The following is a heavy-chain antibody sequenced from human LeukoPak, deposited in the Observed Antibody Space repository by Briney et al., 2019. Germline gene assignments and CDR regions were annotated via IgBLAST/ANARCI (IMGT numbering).Heavy chain of an antibody. D-gene: IGHD2-15*01. J-gene: IGHJ4*02. CDR2: ISGSGGGT. Sequence: PGGSLSLSCAASGVTFRSYAMSWVRQAPGKGMEWVSAISGSGGGTYYADSVKARFTISRDNSKNTLYLQMNSLRAEDTAVYYCAPELGYCSGGSCQTSGYWGQGTLVTVSS. CDR3: APELGYCSGGSCQTSGY. CDR1: GVTFRSYA. V-gene: IGHV3-23*01.